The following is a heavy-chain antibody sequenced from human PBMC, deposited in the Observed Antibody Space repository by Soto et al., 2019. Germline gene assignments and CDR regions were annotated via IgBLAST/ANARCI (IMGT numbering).Heavy chain of an antibody. V-gene: IGHV3-74*01. CDR1: GFTFSSYW. Sequence: GGSLRLSCAASGFTFSSYWMHWVRQAPGKGLVWVSRINSDGSSTSYADSVKGRFTISRDNAKNTLYLQMNSLRAEDTAVYYCARATYSSGVFDYWGQGTLVTVSS. J-gene: IGHJ4*02. D-gene: IGHD6-19*01. CDR3: ARATYSSGVFDY. CDR2: INSDGSST.